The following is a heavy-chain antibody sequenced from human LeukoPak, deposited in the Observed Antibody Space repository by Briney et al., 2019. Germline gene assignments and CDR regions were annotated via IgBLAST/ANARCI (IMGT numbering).Heavy chain of an antibody. CDR1: GFTFSSYS. J-gene: IGHJ6*03. CDR2: ISSSSSYI. V-gene: IGHV3-21*01. CDR3: AKKLRRPAYYCYMDV. Sequence: PGGSLRLSCAASGFTFSSYSMNWVRQAPGKGLEWVSSISSSSSYIYYADSVEGRFTISRDNAKNSLYLQMNSLRAEDTAVYYCAKKLRRPAYYCYMDVWGKGTTVTVSS. D-gene: IGHD1-7*01.